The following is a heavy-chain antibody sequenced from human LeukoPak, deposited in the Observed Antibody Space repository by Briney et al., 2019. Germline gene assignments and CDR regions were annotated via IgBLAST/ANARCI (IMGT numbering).Heavy chain of an antibody. CDR2: ISAYNGNT. V-gene: IGHV1-18*01. CDR3: ARFESGPGCWFDP. J-gene: IGHJ5*02. CDR1: GYTFTSYG. Sequence: AATVKVSCKASGYTFTSYGISWVRQAPGQGLEWMGWISAYNGNTNYAQKLQGRVTMTTDTSTSTAYMELRSLRSDDTAVYYCARFESGPGCWFDPWGQGTLVTVSS. D-gene: IGHD1-14*01.